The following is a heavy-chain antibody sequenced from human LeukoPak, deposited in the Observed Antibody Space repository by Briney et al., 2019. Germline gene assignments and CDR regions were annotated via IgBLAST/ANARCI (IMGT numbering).Heavy chain of an antibody. J-gene: IGHJ3*02. Sequence: GGSLRLSCAASGFTFSSYWMSWVRQAPGKGLEWVANIKQDGSEKYYVDSMKGRFTISRDNAKNSLCLQMNSLRAEDTAVYYCARMMYSSSWYDSADDAFDIWGQGTMVTVSS. CDR2: IKQDGSEK. CDR1: GFTFSSYW. CDR3: ARMMYSSSWYDSADDAFDI. V-gene: IGHV3-7*03. D-gene: IGHD6-13*01.